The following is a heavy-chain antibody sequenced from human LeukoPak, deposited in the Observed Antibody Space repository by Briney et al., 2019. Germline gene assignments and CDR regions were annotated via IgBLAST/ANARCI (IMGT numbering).Heavy chain of an antibody. CDR2: IKKDGREN. J-gene: IGHJ4*02. Sequence: GGSLSLSCAASGFTFSSYWMGCVRQAPGKGLEWVANIKKDGRENYHVDSGKGRFTISRDNAKNSLYLQMNSLRAEDTAVYYCAGDNTMIFSFWGQGTLVTVSS. V-gene: IGHV3-7*01. CDR1: GFTFSSYW. D-gene: IGHD3/OR15-3a*01. CDR3: AGDNTMIFSF.